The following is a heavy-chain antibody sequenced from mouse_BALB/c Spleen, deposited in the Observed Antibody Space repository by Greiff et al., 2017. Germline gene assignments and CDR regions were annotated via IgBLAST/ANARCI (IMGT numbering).Heavy chain of an antibody. V-gene: IGHV5-6-5*01. CDR3: ARGDYGNWYFDV. CDR1: GFTFSSYA. J-gene: IGHJ1*01. CDR2: ISSGGST. D-gene: IGHD1-1*01. Sequence: DVMLVESGGGLVKPGGSLKLSCAASGFTFSSYAMSWVRQTPEKRLEWVASISSGGSTYYPDSVKGRFTISRDNARNILYLQMSSLRSEDTAMYYCARGDYGNWYFDVWGAGTTVTVSS.